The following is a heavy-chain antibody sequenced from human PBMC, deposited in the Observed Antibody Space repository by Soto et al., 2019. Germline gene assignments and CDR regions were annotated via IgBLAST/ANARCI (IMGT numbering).Heavy chain of an antibody. V-gene: IGHV3-21*01. Sequence: GSLRLSCAACGFTLSSSSVNWARQAPGKGLEWVSSISSSSSYIYYADSVKGRFTISRDNAKNSLYLQMNSLRAEDTAVYYCARDEGGIVATIGRGAFDIWGQGTMVTVSS. CDR3: ARDEGGIVATIGRGAFDI. CDR1: GFTLSSSS. CDR2: ISSSSSYI. J-gene: IGHJ3*02. D-gene: IGHD5-12*01.